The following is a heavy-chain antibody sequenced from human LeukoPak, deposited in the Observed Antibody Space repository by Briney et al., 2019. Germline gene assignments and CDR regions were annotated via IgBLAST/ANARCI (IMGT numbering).Heavy chain of an antibody. CDR3: ARADYYDSSGPTLWYFDL. CDR1: GGSISSYY. V-gene: IGHV4-59*12. Sequence: SETLSLICTVSGGSISSYYWSWIRQPPGKGLEWIGYIYYSGSTNYNPSLKSRVTISVDTSKNQFSLKLSSVTAADTAVYYCARADYYDSSGPTLWYFDLWGRGTLVTVSS. J-gene: IGHJ2*01. CDR2: IYYSGST. D-gene: IGHD3-22*01.